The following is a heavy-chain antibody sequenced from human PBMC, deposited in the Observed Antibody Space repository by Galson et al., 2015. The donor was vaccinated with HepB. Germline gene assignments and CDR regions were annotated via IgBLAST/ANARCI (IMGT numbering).Heavy chain of an antibody. D-gene: IGHD3-3*01. CDR1: GYNFNTDW. Sequence: QSGAEVKKPGESLRISCKGSGYNFNTDWLAWVRRAPGKGLEWMATIYPDDSDIRYSPSFEGHITISADTSITSAYLQWSSLKASDTAIYYCAVRSGYYLDHWGLGTLVSVSS. CDR2: IYPDDSDI. CDR3: AVRSGYYLDH. V-gene: IGHV5-51*03. J-gene: IGHJ4*02.